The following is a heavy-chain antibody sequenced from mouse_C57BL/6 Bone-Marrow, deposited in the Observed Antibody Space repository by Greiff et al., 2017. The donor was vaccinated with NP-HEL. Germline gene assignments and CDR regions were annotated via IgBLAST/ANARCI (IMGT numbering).Heavy chain of an antibody. V-gene: IGHV1-55*01. CDR1: GYTFTSYW. Sequence: QVQLQQSGAELVKPGASVKMSCKASGYTFTSYWITWVKQRPGQGLEWIGDIYPGSGSTNYNEKFKSKATLTVDTSSSTAYMQLSSLTSEDSAVYYCANYGSSYVRYFDVWGTGTTVTVSS. J-gene: IGHJ1*03. CDR3: ANYGSSYVRYFDV. CDR2: IYPGSGST. D-gene: IGHD1-1*01.